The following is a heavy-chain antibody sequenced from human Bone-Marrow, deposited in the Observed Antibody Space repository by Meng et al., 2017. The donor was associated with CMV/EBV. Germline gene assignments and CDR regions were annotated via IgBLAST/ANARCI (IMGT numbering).Heavy chain of an antibody. J-gene: IGHJ1*01. CDR3: AKVTAVDRGGYCSSTSCPGHFQH. V-gene: IGHV3-30*02. CDR2: IRYDGSNK. CDR1: GFTFSSYG. Sequence: GGSLRLSCAASGFTFSSYGMHWVRQAPGKGLEWVAFIRYDGSNKYYADSVKGRFTISRDNSKNTLYLQMNSLRAEDTAVYYCAKVTAVDRGGYCSSTSCPGHFQHWGQGTLVTVSS. D-gene: IGHD2-2*01.